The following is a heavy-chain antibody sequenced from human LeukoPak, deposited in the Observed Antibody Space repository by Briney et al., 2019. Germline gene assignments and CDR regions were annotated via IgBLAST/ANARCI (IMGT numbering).Heavy chain of an antibody. Sequence: ASVKVSCKASGYTFTGYYMHWVRQAPGQGLEWMGWINPNSGGTNYAQKFQGRVTMTRGTSISTAYMELSRLRSDDTAVYYCARDGSSKNWFDPWGQGTLVTVSS. D-gene: IGHD1-26*01. CDR2: INPNSGGT. CDR1: GYTFTGYY. J-gene: IGHJ5*02. CDR3: ARDGSSKNWFDP. V-gene: IGHV1-2*02.